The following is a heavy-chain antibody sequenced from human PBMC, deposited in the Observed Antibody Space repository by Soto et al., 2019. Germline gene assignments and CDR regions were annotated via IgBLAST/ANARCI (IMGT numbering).Heavy chain of an antibody. CDR2: MNPNSGNT. J-gene: IGHJ6*03. D-gene: IGHD6-19*01. CDR3: ARGVGSSYSSGWLGDYYYMDV. V-gene: IGHV1-8*01. Sequence: ASVKVSCKASGYTFTSYDINWVRQATGQGLEWMGWMNPNSGNTGYAQKFQGRVTMTRNTSISTAYMELSSLRSEDTAVYYCARGVGSSYSSGWLGDYYYMDVWGKGTTVTVSS. CDR1: GYTFTSYD.